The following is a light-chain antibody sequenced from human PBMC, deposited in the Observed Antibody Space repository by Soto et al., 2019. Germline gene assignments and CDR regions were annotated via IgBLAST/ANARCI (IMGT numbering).Light chain of an antibody. Sequence: IVLTQSPGTLSLSPGESVTLSCRASQSVTTRLAWYQHKPGQAPTLLMSGASNRASGVPVRFSGSGSGTDFTLTITRLEPEDFALYYCQQYGGSPITVGLGTRLEIK. CDR3: QQYGGSPIT. CDR2: GAS. V-gene: IGKV3-20*01. CDR1: QSVTTR. J-gene: IGKJ5*01.